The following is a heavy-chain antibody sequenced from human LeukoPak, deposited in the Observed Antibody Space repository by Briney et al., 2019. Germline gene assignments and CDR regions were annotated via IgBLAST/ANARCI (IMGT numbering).Heavy chain of an antibody. CDR1: GFTFSSHW. CDR2: IKQDGSEK. CDR3: ARFQLVFDD. V-gene: IGHV3-7*01. D-gene: IGHD6-13*01. J-gene: IGHJ4*02. Sequence: PGGSLRLSCVGSGFTFSSHWMSWVRQAPGKGLEWVANIKQDGSEKYYVDSVKGRFTISRDNAKNSLYLQMNSLRAEDTAVYYCARFQLVFDDWGQGTLVTVSS.